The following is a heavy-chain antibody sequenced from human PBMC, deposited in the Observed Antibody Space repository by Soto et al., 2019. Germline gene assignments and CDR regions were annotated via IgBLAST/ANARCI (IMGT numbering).Heavy chain of an antibody. D-gene: IGHD6-13*01. CDR3: VRDRADFSSTYYHYFSV. CDR2: IYSTGTT. CDR1: GGPISSSSYY. V-gene: IGHV4-39*07. Sequence: SETLSLTCTVSGGPISSSSYYWGWIRQPPGKGLEWIGRIYSTGTTNFNPSLKSRLTMSMDMSKNQVSLNLTSVTAADTAVYYCVRDRADFSSTYYHYFSVWGRGTLVTVSS. J-gene: IGHJ2*01.